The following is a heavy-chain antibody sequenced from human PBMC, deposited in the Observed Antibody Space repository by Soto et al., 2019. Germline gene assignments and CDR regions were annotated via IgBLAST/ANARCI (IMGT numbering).Heavy chain of an antibody. CDR2: IWYDGSNK. CDR3: ARDLAAAGTVPDAFDI. V-gene: IGHV3-33*01. CDR1: GFTFSSYG. J-gene: IGHJ3*02. Sequence: PGGSLRLSCAASGFTFSSYGMHWVRQAPGKGLEWVAVIWYDGSNKYYADSVKGRFTISRDNSKNTLYLQMNSLRAEDTAVYYCARDLAAAGTVPDAFDIWGQGTMVTVSS. D-gene: IGHD6-13*01.